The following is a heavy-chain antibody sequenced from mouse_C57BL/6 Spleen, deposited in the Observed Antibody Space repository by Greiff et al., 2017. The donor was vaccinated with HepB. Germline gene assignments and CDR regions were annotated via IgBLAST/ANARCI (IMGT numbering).Heavy chain of an antibody. CDR1: GYTFTSYW. Sequence: QVQLQQPGAELVKPGASVKLSCKASGYTFTSYWMHWVKQRPGRGLEWIGRIDPNSGGNKYNEKFKSKATLTVDKPSSTAYMQLISLTSEDSAVYYCARDDYDGAWFAYWGQGTLVTVSA. CDR2: IDPNSGGN. V-gene: IGHV1-72*01. J-gene: IGHJ3*01. D-gene: IGHD2-4*01. CDR3: ARDDYDGAWFAY.